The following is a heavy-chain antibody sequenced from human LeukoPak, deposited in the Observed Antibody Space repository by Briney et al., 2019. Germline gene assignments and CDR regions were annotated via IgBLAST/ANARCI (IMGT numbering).Heavy chain of an antibody. CDR2: INAGNGNT. J-gene: IGHJ4*02. Sequence: ASVKVSCKASGYTFTSYAMHWVRQAPGQRLDWMGWINAGNGNTKYSQKFQGRVTITRDTSASTAYMELSSLRSEDTAVYYCARDSSRQGNFDYWGQGTLVTVSS. CDR1: GYTFTSYA. CDR3: ARDSSRQGNFDY. V-gene: IGHV1-3*01.